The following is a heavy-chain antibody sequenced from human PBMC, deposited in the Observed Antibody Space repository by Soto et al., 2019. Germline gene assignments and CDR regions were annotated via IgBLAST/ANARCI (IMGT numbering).Heavy chain of an antibody. V-gene: IGHV2-26*01. Sequence: QVTLKESGPVLVKPTETLTLTCTVSGFSLSNARMGVSWIRQPPGNALEWLAHIFSNDEKSYSTSLKSRLTSSNDTSKSQVVLSMTNMDPVDTATYYCARNALLGPEDYYMDVWGKGTTVTVS. CDR1: GFSLSNARMG. J-gene: IGHJ6*03. CDR2: IFSNDEK. CDR3: ARNALLGPEDYYMDV. D-gene: IGHD2-21*01.